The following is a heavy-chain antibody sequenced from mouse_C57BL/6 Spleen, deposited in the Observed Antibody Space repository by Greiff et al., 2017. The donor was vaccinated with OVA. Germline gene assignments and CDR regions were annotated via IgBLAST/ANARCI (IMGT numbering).Heavy chain of an antibody. Sequence: VQLKQPGAELVKPGASVKMSCKASGYTFTSYWITWVKQRPGQGLEWIGDIYPGSGSTNYNEKFKSKATLTVDTSSSTAYMQLSSLTSEDSAVYYCARYYGSSQYYYAMDYWGQGTSVTVSS. J-gene: IGHJ4*01. D-gene: IGHD1-1*01. CDR2: IYPGSGST. CDR1: GYTFTSYW. CDR3: ARYYGSSQYYYAMDY. V-gene: IGHV1-55*01.